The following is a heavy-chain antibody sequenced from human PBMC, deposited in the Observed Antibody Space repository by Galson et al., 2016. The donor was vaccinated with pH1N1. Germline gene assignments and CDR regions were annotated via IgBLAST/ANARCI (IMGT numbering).Heavy chain of an antibody. CDR3: ARTGTEDYYDSSGYYYVYWYFDL. V-gene: IGHV3-23*01. J-gene: IGHJ2*01. D-gene: IGHD3-22*01. Sequence: SLRLSCAASGFTFSSNGMSWVRQAPGKGLEWVSAISGKGGSTYYADSVKGRFTISRDNSKNTLYLQMNSLRAEDTAVYYCARTGTEDYYDSSGYYYVYWYFDLWGRGTLVTVSS. CDR2: ISGKGGST. CDR1: GFTFSSNG.